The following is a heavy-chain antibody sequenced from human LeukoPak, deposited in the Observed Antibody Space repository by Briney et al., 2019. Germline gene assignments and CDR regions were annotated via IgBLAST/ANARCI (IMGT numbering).Heavy chain of an antibody. Sequence: GASVKVSCKASVYTFTGYYMHWVRQAPGQGREWMGWINPNSGGTNYVQKFQGRVTMTSDTCISTAYMELSRLRSGDTAVYYCAREMVGATVYWGQGTLVTVSS. CDR3: AREMVGATVY. CDR1: VYTFTGYY. V-gene: IGHV1-2*02. CDR2: INPNSGGT. J-gene: IGHJ4*02. D-gene: IGHD1-26*01.